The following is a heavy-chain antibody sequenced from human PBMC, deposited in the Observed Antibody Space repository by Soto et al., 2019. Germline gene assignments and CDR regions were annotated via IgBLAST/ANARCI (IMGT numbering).Heavy chain of an antibody. V-gene: IGHV1-69*06. D-gene: IGHD5-12*01. Sequence: QVQLVQSGAEVKKPGSSVKVSCKASGGTFSSYAISWVRQAPGQGLEWMGGIIPIFGTANYAQKFQGRVTMTADKSTSTAYMELSSLRSEDTAVYYCARGGYDNDYYYYGMDVWGQGTTVTVSS. CDR3: ARGGYDNDYYYYGMDV. J-gene: IGHJ6*02. CDR2: IIPIFGTA. CDR1: GGTFSSYA.